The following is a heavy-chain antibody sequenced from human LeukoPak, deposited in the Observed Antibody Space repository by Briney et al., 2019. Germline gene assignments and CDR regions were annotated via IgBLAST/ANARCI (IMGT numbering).Heavy chain of an antibody. Sequence: GGSLRLSCEASGFTFSSYWMSWVRQAAGKGLEWVANIKQDGSEKYYVDSVKGRFTISRDNAKNSPYLQMNSLRAEDTAVYYCAAVPYYGMDVWGKGTTVTVSS. CDR3: AAVPYYGMDV. V-gene: IGHV3-7*03. CDR1: GFTFSSYW. D-gene: IGHD6-19*01. CDR2: IKQDGSEK. J-gene: IGHJ6*04.